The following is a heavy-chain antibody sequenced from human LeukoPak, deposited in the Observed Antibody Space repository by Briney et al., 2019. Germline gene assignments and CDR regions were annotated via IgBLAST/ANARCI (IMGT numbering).Heavy chain of an antibody. CDR3: ARDGMPTVVTPSY. D-gene: IGHD4-23*01. CDR2: VYHSGRV. CDR1: GYSISSGYY. J-gene: IGHJ4*02. Sequence: SETLSLTCTVSGYSISSGYYWGWIRQPPGKGLEWIGSVYHSGRVFYNSSLKSRLTISVDTSKNQFSLKLSSVIAADTAVYYCARDGMPTVVTPSYWGQGALVTVSS. V-gene: IGHV4-38-2*02.